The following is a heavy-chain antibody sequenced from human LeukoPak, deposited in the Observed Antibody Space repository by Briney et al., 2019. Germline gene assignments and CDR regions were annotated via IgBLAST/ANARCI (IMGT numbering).Heavy chain of an antibody. V-gene: IGHV4-61*02. CDR1: GGSISSGSYY. D-gene: IGHD6-19*01. CDR2: IYTSGST. Sequence: SETLSLTCTVSGGSISSGSYYWSWIRQPAGKGLEWIGRIYTSGSTNYNPSLKSRVTISVDTSKNQFSLKLSSVTAADTAVYYCARESSSGWRFFDPWGQGTLVTVSS. J-gene: IGHJ5*02. CDR3: ARESSSGWRFFDP.